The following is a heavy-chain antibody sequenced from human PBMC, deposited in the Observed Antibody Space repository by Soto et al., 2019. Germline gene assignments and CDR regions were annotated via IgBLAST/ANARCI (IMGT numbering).Heavy chain of an antibody. CDR2: ISGSGSNP. J-gene: IGHJ4*02. V-gene: IGHV3-23*01. D-gene: IGHD4-17*01. CDR1: RFTFSGYA. Sequence: EVQVLESGGGLVQPGGSLRLSCAASRFTFSGYAMSWVRQAPGQGLEWVSAISGSGSNPYYADSVKGRFTISRDNSKNTLYLQMNSLRAEDTALYYCAKTASMTIRDGFDHWGQGTLVTVSS. CDR3: AKTASMTIRDGFDH.